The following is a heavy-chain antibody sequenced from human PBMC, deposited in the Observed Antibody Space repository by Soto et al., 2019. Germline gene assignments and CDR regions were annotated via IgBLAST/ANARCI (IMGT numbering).Heavy chain of an antibody. J-gene: IGHJ4*02. CDR2: IYWDDDE. CDR1: GFSLTTDGVG. D-gene: IGHD6-13*01. CDR3: AHSRNIIAEDAQVGDIDY. Sequence: QITLKESGPTLVKPTQTLTLTCSFSGFSLTTDGVGVGWVRQPPGEALEWLALIYWDDDERYSPSLKTRLTITKDTPKNQVDIIKTNKDPVDTATYYCAHSRNIIAEDAQVGDIDYWGQGTLVTVYS. V-gene: IGHV2-5*02.